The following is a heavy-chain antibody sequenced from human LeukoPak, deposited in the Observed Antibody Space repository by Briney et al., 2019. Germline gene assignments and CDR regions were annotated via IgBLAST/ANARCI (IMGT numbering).Heavy chain of an antibody. V-gene: IGHV4-4*02. Sequence: SGTLSLTCAVSGGSISSTNWWSWVRQPPGKGLEWIGEIFQSGRTNYNPSLKSRVTISVDKSRNQFSLKLSSVTAADTAVYYCARDSCSSTSCLSIDDYWGQGTLVTVSS. CDR3: ARDSCSSTSCLSIDDY. CDR2: IFQSGRT. D-gene: IGHD2-2*01. CDR1: GGSISSTNW. J-gene: IGHJ4*02.